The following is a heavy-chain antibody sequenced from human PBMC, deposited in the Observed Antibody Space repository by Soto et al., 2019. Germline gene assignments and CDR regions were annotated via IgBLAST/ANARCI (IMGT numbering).Heavy chain of an antibody. CDR3: ARGGQQLVT. D-gene: IGHD6-13*01. Sequence: SETLSLTCTVSGGSISSYYWSWIRQPPGKGLEWIGYIYYSGSTNYNPSLKSRVTISVDTSKNQFSLKLSSVTAADTAVYYCARGGQQLVTWGQGTLVTVSS. CDR1: GGSISSYY. J-gene: IGHJ5*02. CDR2: IYYSGST. V-gene: IGHV4-59*01.